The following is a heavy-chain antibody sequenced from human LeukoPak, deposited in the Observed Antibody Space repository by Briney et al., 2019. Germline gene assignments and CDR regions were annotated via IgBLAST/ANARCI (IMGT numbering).Heavy chain of an antibody. Sequence: GASVKVSCKVSGYTLTELSMHWVRQAPGKGLEWMGGFDPEDGETIYAQKFQGRVTMTEDTSTDTAYMELSSLRPEDTAVYYCATPKGYSSSWYSPPYDWYFDLWGRGTLVTVSS. CDR1: GYTLTELS. J-gene: IGHJ2*01. CDR3: ATPKGYSSSWYSPPYDWYFDL. CDR2: FDPEDGET. V-gene: IGHV1-24*01. D-gene: IGHD6-13*01.